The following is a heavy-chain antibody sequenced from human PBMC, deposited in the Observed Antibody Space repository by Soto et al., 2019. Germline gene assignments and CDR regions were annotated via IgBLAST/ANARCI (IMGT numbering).Heavy chain of an antibody. V-gene: IGHV3-30-3*01. CDR2: VSYDGSNK. CDR3: ARGPSSLTRFDY. Sequence: GGSLRLSCAASGFTFSSYAMHWVRQAPGKGLEWVAGVSYDGSNKYYADSVKGRFTISRDNSKNTLYLQMNSLRAEDTAVYYCARGPSSLTRFDYWGQGTLVTVSS. J-gene: IGHJ4*02. D-gene: IGHD2-2*01. CDR1: GFTFSSYA.